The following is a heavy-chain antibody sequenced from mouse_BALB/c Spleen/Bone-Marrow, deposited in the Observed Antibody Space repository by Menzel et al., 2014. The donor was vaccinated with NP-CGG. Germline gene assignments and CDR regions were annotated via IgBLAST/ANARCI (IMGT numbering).Heavy chain of an antibody. Sequence: EVKLEESGGGLVQPGGSLRLSYATSGFTFTDYYMNWVRQPPGKALEWLGFIRNKANGYTTEYSASVKGRFTISRDNSQNILYLQMNTLRAEDSATYYCARDKGRVFFDYWGQGTTLTVSS. J-gene: IGHJ2*01. V-gene: IGHV7-3*02. CDR3: ARDKGRVFFDY. CDR2: IRNKANGYTT. CDR1: GFTFTDYY.